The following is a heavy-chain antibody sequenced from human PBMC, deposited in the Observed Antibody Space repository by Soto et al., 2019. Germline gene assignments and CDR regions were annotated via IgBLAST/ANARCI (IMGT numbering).Heavy chain of an antibody. J-gene: IGHJ4*02. V-gene: IGHV3-23*01. CDR3: AKDLSIVPAAIHY. CDR1: GFTFSSYA. CDR2: ISGSGGST. D-gene: IGHD2-2*01. Sequence: EVQLLESGGGLVQPGGSLRLSCAASGFTFSSYAMSWVRQAPGKGLEWVSAISGSGGSTYYADSVKGRFTISRDNSKNTLYQQMNRLRAEDTAVYYCAKDLSIVPAAIHYWGQGTLVTVSS.